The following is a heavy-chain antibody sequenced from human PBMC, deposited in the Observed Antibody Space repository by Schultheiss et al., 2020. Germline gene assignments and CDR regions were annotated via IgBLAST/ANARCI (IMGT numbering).Heavy chain of an antibody. J-gene: IGHJ3*02. CDR3: AKDIDPTLVTHTAAFDI. CDR1: GGSISSGGYY. V-gene: IGHV4-31*03. CDR2: IYYSGST. Sequence: LRLSCTVSGGSISSGGYYWSWIRQHPGKGLEWIGYIYYSGSTYYNPSLKSRVTISLDMSQNQFSLRLSSLTAADTALYFCAKDIDPTLVTHTAAFDIWGQGTMVTVSS. D-gene: IGHD4/OR15-4a*01.